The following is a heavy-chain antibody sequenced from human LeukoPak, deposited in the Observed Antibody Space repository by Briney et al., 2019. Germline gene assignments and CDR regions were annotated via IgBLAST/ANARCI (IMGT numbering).Heavy chain of an antibody. Sequence: GGSLRLSCAASGFTFSSYGMHWVRQAPGKGLEWVAFIRYDGSNKYYADSVKGRFTISRDNSKNTLYLQMNSLRAEDTAVYYCARDFMVRGYEFWSGYPFYYYVDVWGKGTPVTVSS. CDR2: IRYDGSNK. CDR3: ARDFMVRGYEFWSGYPFYYYVDV. D-gene: IGHD3-3*01. V-gene: IGHV3-30*02. CDR1: GFTFSSYG. J-gene: IGHJ6*03.